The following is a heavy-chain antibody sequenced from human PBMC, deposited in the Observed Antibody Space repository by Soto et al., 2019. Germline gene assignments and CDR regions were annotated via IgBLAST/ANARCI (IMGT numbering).Heavy chain of an antibody. CDR2: IYYSGST. Sequence: SETLSLTCTVSGGSISSYYWSWIRQPPGKGLEWIGYIYYSGSTNYNPSLKSRVTISVDTSKNQFSLKLSSVTAADTAVYYCARHRASGGIDYWGQGTLVTVSS. CDR1: GGSISSYY. D-gene: IGHD2-15*01. J-gene: IGHJ4*02. V-gene: IGHV4-59*08. CDR3: ARHRASGGIDY.